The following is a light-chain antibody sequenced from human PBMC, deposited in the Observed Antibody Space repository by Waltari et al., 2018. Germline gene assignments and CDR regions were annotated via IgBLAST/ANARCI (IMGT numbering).Light chain of an antibody. Sequence: DIQMTQSPSTLSASVGDRVTIPCRASQSIGSWLAWYQQKPGKAPKLLIYEATSLESGVPSRFSASGSGTEFTLTISSLQPDDFATYYCQRYNSYPFTFGPGTKVDI. CDR1: QSIGSW. CDR2: EAT. J-gene: IGKJ3*01. V-gene: IGKV1-5*03. CDR3: QRYNSYPFT.